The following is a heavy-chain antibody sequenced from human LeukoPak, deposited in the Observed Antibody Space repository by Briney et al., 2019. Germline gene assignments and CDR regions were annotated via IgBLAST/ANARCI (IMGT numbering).Heavy chain of an antibody. CDR2: INTSGST. CDR3: ARYRLGYLDY. J-gene: IGHJ4*02. V-gene: IGHV4-61*02. Sequence: SQTLSLTCTVSGGSISSGNYFWTWLRQPAGKGLEWIGRINTSGSTNYSPSLKSRVTMSVDTSKNQFSLNLNSVTAADTAMYYCARYRLGYLDYWGQGTLVTVSS. D-gene: IGHD5-12*01. CDR1: GGSISSGNYF.